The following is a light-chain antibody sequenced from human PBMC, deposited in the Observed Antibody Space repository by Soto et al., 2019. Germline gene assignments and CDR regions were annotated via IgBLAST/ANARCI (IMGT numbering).Light chain of an antibody. J-gene: IGKJ3*01. Sequence: IVLTQSPGTLSLSPGERATLSCRASQTVSNNFLAWYQEKPGRGPRLLIYGASSRATGIPGRFSGSGSGTDFTLTISRLEPEDFAVYYCQQYGRSPFTFGPGTKVDIK. CDR1: QTVSNNF. CDR2: GAS. V-gene: IGKV3-20*01. CDR3: QQYGRSPFT.